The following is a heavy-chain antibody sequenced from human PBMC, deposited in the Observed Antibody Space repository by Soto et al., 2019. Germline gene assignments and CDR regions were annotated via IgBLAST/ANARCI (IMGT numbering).Heavy chain of an antibody. CDR3: ARARYCSSTSCYVAYYGMDV. CDR2: IYHSGST. V-gene: IGHV4-30-2*01. D-gene: IGHD2-2*01. Sequence: QLQLQESGSGLVKPSQTLSLTCAVSGGSISRGGYSWSWIRQPPGKGLEWIGYIYHSGSTYYNPSLKSRVTISVDRSKNQFSLKLSSVTAADTAVYYCARARYCSSTSCYVAYYGMDVWGQGTTVTVSS. CDR1: GGSISRGGYS. J-gene: IGHJ6*02.